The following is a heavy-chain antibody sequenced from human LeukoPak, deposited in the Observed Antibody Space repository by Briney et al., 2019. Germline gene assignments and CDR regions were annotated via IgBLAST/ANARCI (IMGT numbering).Heavy chain of an antibody. D-gene: IGHD3-3*01. CDR3: ARGQRAHVEWSSYMDV. CDR2: ISYDGRNK. V-gene: IGHV3-30*04. CDR1: GFIFRNYA. J-gene: IGHJ6*03. Sequence: PGGSLRLSCAASGFIFRNYAMYWVRQAQGKGLEWMAVISYDGRNKYFADSVKGRFTPSRDNSKNTLYLQMNNLRAEDTAVYYCARGQRAHVEWSSYMDVWGKGTTVTVSS.